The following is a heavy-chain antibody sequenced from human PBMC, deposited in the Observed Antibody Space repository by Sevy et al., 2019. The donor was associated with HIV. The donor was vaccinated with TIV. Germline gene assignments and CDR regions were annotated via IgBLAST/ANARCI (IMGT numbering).Heavy chain of an antibody. D-gene: IGHD1-1*01. V-gene: IGHV3-7*01. CDR3: ALERLFSNVAEYFQN. Sequence: GGSLRLSCAASGFSFSWYWMSWVRQTPEKGLEWVANIKQDGSEKNYVDSVKGRFIISRDNSKNSLYLQMNSLRAEETAVYCCALERLFSNVAEYFQNWGQGTLVTVSS. J-gene: IGHJ1*01. CDR1: GFSFSWYW. CDR2: IKQDGSEK.